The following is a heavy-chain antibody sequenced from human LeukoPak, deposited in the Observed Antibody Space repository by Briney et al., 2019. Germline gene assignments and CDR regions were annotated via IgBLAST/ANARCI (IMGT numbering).Heavy chain of an antibody. CDR3: ARDPGCSSTSCSHEREDYMDV. J-gene: IGHJ6*03. Sequence: SETLSLTSTVSGGSISSYYWSWIRQPAGKGLEWIGRIYTSGSTNYNPSLKSRVTMSVDTSKNQFPLKLSSVTAADTAVYYCARDPGCSSTSCSHEREDYMDVWGKGTTVTVSS. CDR2: IYTSGST. D-gene: IGHD2-2*01. CDR1: GGSISSYY. V-gene: IGHV4-4*07.